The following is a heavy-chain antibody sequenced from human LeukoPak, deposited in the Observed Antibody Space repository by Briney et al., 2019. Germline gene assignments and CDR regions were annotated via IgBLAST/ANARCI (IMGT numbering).Heavy chain of an antibody. J-gene: IGHJ6*03. D-gene: IGHD3-10*02. CDR2: IYYSGST. CDR1: GGSISSHY. CDR3: ARVVRGGLYYYYYYMDV. Sequence: SETLSLTCTVSGGSISSHYWSWIRQPPGKGLEWIGYIYYSGSTNYNPSLKSRVTISVDTSKNQFSLKLSSVTAADTAVYYCARVVRGGLYYYYYYMDVWGKGTTVTVSS. V-gene: IGHV4-59*11.